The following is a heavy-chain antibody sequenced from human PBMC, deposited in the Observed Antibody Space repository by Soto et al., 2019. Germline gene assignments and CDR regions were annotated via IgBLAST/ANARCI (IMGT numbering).Heavy chain of an antibody. Sequence: GGSLRLSCAPSGFTFDDYTMHWVRQAPGKGLEWVSLISWDGDTTYYADSVKGRFTISRDNAKNLVYLQMTSLRDEDTAVYYCARSVEGQFDYWGQGSLDTGSS. CDR3: ARSVEGQFDY. D-gene: IGHD1-1*01. V-gene: IGHV3-43*01. CDR2: ISWDGDTT. CDR1: GFTFDDYT. J-gene: IGHJ4*02.